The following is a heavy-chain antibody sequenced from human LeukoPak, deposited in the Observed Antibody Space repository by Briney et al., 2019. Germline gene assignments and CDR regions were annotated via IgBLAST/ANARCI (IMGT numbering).Heavy chain of an antibody. CDR3: ARVYAVGVSRGHFDY. V-gene: IGHV3-74*01. CDR1: GFTFSSYW. D-gene: IGHD3-16*01. Sequence: GGSLRLSCAASGFTFSSYWMHWVRQAPGKGLVWVSRINSDGSSTSYADSVKGRFTVSRDNAKNTLYLQMNSLRAEDTAVYYCARVYAVGVSRGHFDYWGQGTLVTVSS. J-gene: IGHJ4*02. CDR2: INSDGSST.